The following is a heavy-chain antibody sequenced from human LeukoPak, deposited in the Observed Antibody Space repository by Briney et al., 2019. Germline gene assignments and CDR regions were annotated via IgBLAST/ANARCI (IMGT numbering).Heavy chain of an antibody. CDR3: ARTPLDRSGYYCDL. Sequence: SETLSFTCAVSGGSISGYYWSWIRQTPGKGLQWIGYIYFSGNTNYNPSLQSRVAMSLDRPKNQFSLKLTSVTAADTAVYYCARTPLDRSGYYCDLWGQGTLVTVSS. J-gene: IGHJ4*02. D-gene: IGHD3-22*01. CDR2: IYFSGNT. CDR1: GGSISGYY. V-gene: IGHV4-59*08.